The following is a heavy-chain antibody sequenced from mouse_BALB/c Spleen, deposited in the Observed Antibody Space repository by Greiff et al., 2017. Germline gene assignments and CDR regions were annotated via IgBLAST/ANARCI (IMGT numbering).Heavy chain of an antibody. CDR1: GYAFTNYL. J-gene: IGHJ3*01. D-gene: IGHD2-14*01. CDR2: INPGSGGT. V-gene: IGHV1-54*03. Sequence: VQLQQSGAELVRPGTSVKVSCKASGYAFTNYLIEWVKQRPGQGLEWIGVINPGSGGTNYNEKFKGKATLTADKSSSTAYMQLSSLTSDDSAVYFCARGKVRRGAAYWGQGTLVTVSA. CDR3: ARGKVRRGAAY.